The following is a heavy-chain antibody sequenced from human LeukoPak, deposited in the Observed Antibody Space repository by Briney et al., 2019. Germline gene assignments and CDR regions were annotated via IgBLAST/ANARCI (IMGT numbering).Heavy chain of an antibody. D-gene: IGHD1-1*01. Sequence: ASVKVSCKASGYTFTSSDVNWVRQATGQGLEWMGWMNSNSGNTGYAQKFQGRVTMTRDISTSTAYMELTNLRSEDTATYYCARLSKAYNWDEYYYYYFLNGWGKGTTVIVSS. V-gene: IGHV1-8*01. J-gene: IGHJ6*03. CDR3: ARLSKAYNWDEYYYYYFLNG. CDR1: GYTFTSSD. CDR2: MNSNSGNT.